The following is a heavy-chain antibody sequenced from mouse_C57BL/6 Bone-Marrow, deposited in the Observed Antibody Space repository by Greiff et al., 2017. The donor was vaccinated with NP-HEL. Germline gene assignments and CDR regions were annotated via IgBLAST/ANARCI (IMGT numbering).Heavy chain of an antibody. D-gene: IGHD1-1*01. CDR1: GFTFSSYA. CDR3: ARVDYYYGSSYVGNY. V-gene: IGHV5-4*01. J-gene: IGHJ2*01. Sequence: EVQVVESGGGLVKPGGSLKLSCAASGFTFSSYAMSCVRQTPEKRLEWVATISDGGSYTYYPDNVKGRFTISRDNAKNNLYLQMSHLKSEDTAMYYCARVDYYYGSSYVGNYWGQGTTLTVSS. CDR2: ISDGGSYT.